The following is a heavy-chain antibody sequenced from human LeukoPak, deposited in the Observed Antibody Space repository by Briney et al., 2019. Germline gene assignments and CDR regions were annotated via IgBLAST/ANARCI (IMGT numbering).Heavy chain of an antibody. CDR2: IYSGGGT. CDR1: GFTVSSNY. J-gene: IGHJ6*02. D-gene: IGHD2-15*01. CDR3: ARDRWRCSGGSCTLYYYYGMDV. Sequence: QPGGSLRLSCAASGFTVSSNYMSWVRQPPGKGLEWVSVIYSGGGTYYADSVKGRFTISRDNSKNTLYLQMNSLRAEDTAVYYCARDRWRCSGGSCTLYYYYGMDVWGQGTTVAVSS. V-gene: IGHV3-53*01.